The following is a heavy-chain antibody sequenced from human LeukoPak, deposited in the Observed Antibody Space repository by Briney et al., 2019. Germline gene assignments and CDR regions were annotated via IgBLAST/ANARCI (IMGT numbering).Heavy chain of an antibody. Sequence: SVKVSCKASGGTFSNCAISWVRQAPGQGLEWMGRIIPIVGITNYAQHFQGRVTITADKSTTTAYMELSSLRFEDTAVYYCARDRVGATYDAFDIWGQGTMVTVSS. D-gene: IGHD1-26*01. CDR3: ARDRVGATYDAFDI. CDR1: GGTFSNCA. J-gene: IGHJ3*02. CDR2: IIPIVGIT. V-gene: IGHV1-69*04.